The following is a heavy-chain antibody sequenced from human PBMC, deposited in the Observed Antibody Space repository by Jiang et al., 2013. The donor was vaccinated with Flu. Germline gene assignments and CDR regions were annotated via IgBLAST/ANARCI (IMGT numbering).Heavy chain of an antibody. V-gene: IGHV1-18*01. CDR2: ISAYNGNT. CDR1: GYTFTSYG. CDR3: ARVAGTTSWRDYYYYGMDV. Sequence: SGAEVKKPGASVKVSCKASGYTFTSYGISWVRQAPGQGLEWMGWISAYNGNTNYAQKLQGRVTMTTDTSTSTAYMELRSLRSDDTAVYYCARVAGTTSWRDYYYYGMDVWGQGTTVTVSS. D-gene: IGHD1-7*01. J-gene: IGHJ6*02.